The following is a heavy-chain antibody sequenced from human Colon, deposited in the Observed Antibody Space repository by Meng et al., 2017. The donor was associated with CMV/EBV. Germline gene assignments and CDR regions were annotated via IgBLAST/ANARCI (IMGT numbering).Heavy chain of an antibody. CDR1: GDSVNNNNYY. Sequence: SETLSLTCKVSGDSVNNNNYYWGWIRQPPGKGLEWIGTIDYSGSTYYKPSLTGRVTISRDTSQNQISLKVTSLTAADTAMYYCAKGTVAGIRGWFDPWGQGTLVTVSS. D-gene: IGHD6-19*01. J-gene: IGHJ5*02. CDR3: AKGTVAGIRGWFDP. CDR2: IDYSGST. V-gene: IGHV4-39*01.